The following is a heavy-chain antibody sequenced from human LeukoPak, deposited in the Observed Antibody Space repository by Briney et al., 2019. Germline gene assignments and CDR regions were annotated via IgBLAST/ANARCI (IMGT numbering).Heavy chain of an antibody. V-gene: IGHV3-49*04. Sequence: GGSLRLSCTTSGFRFDNYGMTWVRQAPGKGLEWVAFIRSRADGGATHYAASVEGRFTISRDDSKNIAYLQMNSLKTEDTAVYYCTRDVTDYGDYIGWFDPWGRGTQVSVSS. CDR1: GFRFDNYG. D-gene: IGHD4-17*01. J-gene: IGHJ5*02. CDR3: TRDVTDYGDYIGWFDP. CDR2: IRSRADGGAT.